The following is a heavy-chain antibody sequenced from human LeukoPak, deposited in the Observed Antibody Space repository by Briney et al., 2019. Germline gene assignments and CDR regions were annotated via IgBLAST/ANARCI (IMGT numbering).Heavy chain of an antibody. J-gene: IGHJ1*01. D-gene: IGHD3-22*01. V-gene: IGHV1-18*01. Sequence: ASVKVSCKASGYTFTSYGISWVRQAPGQGLEWMGWISAYNGNTNYAQKPQGRVTMTTDTSTSTAYMELRSLRSDDTAVYYCAREGYYDSSGYSTAEYFQHWGQGTLATVSS. CDR1: GYTFTSYG. CDR2: ISAYNGNT. CDR3: AREGYYDSSGYSTAEYFQH.